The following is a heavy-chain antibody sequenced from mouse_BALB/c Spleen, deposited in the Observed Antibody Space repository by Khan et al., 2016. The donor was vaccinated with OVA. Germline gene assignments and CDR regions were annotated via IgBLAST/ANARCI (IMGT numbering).Heavy chain of an antibody. J-gene: IGHJ4*01. CDR1: GHTFTKYG. CDR3: ARPPYFSYVMDN. Sequence: QIQLVQSGPELKQPGETVKISCKASGHTFTKYGMNWVKQAPGEGLKWMGWINTYTGEPTYADNFNGRFAFSLETSASTAYLQINNLKNEDTATYFCARPPYFSYVMDNWGQGTSVTGSS. CDR2: INTYTGEP. D-gene: IGHD2-10*01. V-gene: IGHV9-3-1*01.